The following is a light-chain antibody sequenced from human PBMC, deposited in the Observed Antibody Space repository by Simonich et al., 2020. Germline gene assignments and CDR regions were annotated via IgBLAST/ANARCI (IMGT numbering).Light chain of an antibody. CDR2: DAS. CDR1: QGVSSN. V-gene: IGKV3D-11*01. CDR3: QQRSNWYT. Sequence: EIVMTQSPATLSVSPGERATLSCRASQGVSSNLAWYQQKHGQAPRLIIYDASNRATGIPARFSGSGSGTDFTLTISSLEPEDFAVYYCQQRSNWYTFGQGTKLEIK. J-gene: IGKJ2*01.